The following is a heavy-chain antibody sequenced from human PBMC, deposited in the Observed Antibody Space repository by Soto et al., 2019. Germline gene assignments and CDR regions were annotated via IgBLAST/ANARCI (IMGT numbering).Heavy chain of an antibody. D-gene: IGHD3-10*01. Sequence: GESLKISSKGSGYSFTSYWISWVRQMPGKGLEWMGRIDPSDSYTNYSPSFQGHVTISADKSISTAYLQWSSLKASDTAMYYCARPAMVRGVASGMDVWGQGTTVTVSS. V-gene: IGHV5-10-1*01. J-gene: IGHJ6*02. CDR2: IDPSDSYT. CDR1: GYSFTSYW. CDR3: ARPAMVRGVASGMDV.